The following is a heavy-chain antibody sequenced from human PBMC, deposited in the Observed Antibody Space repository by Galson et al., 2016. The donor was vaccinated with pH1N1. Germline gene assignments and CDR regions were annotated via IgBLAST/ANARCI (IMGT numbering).Heavy chain of an antibody. J-gene: IGHJ4*02. D-gene: IGHD6-13*01. CDR3: ARVRPYSNSWVVEYYFDY. Sequence: ETLSLTCAVYGVSFRGYYWSWIRQPPGKGLEWIGEINHTGNTNYSPSLKSRVTISVDTSNSQLSLHLNSVTAADTAVYYCARVRPYSNSWVVEYYFDYWGQGALVTVSS. CDR1: GVSFRGYY. CDR2: INHTGNT. V-gene: IGHV4-34*01.